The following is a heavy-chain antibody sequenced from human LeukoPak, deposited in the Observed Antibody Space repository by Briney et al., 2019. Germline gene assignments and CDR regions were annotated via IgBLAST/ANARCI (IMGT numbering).Heavy chain of an antibody. J-gene: IGHJ4*02. CDR2: FYYSGST. CDR3: ARARGARITMIVVVDYFDH. D-gene: IGHD3-22*01. V-gene: IGHV4-59*01. Sequence: PSESLSLTCTVSVGYISSYYWSWIRQPPGKGLERIGYFYYSGSTNYNPSLKSRVTISVDTSKNQFSLKLSSVTAADTAVYNCARARGARITMIVVVDYFDHWVQGTMVTVSS. CDR1: VGYISSYY.